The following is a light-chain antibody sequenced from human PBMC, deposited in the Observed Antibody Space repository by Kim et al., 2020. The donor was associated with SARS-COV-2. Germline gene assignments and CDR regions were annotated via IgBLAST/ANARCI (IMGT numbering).Light chain of an antibody. Sequence: VDPGQTASITCSGDKLGDKYACWYQQKPGQSPVLVIYQDSKRPSGIPERFSGSNSGNTATLTISGTQAMDEADYYCQAWDSSTGVFGGGTQLTVL. CDR1: KLGDKY. V-gene: IGLV3-1*01. CDR3: QAWDSSTGV. CDR2: QDS. J-gene: IGLJ3*02.